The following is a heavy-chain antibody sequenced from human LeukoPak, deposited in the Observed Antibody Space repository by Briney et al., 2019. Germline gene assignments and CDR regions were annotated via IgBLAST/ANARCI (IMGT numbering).Heavy chain of an antibody. D-gene: IGHD2-2*01. J-gene: IGHJ4*02. V-gene: IGHV4-61*02. CDR1: GGSGGSVSSGSYY. Sequence: SQTLSLTCTVSGGSGGSVSSGSYYWSWIRQPAGKGLEWIGRIHTGGGTKYNPSLKSRLTISRDTSKNQFSLKLTSVTAADTAVYHCARYCSSSSCYSDAFDYWGPGSLVTVSS. CDR2: IHTGGGT. CDR3: ARYCSSSSCYSDAFDY.